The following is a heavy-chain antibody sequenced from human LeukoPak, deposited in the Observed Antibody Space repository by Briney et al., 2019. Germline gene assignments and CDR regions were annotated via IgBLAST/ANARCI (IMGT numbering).Heavy chain of an antibody. CDR3: ALRGGIMGATTLPEVDY. Sequence: SVKVSCKASGGTFSSYAISWVRQAPGQGLEWMGGIIPIFGTANYAQKFQGRVTITTDESTSTAYMELSSLRSEDTAVYYCALRGGIMGATTLPEVDYWGQGTLVTVSS. CDR1: GGTFSSYA. D-gene: IGHD1-26*01. CDR2: IIPIFGTA. J-gene: IGHJ4*02. V-gene: IGHV1-69*05.